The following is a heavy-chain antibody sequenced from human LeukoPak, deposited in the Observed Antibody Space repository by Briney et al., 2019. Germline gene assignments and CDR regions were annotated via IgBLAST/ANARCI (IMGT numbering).Heavy chain of an antibody. Sequence: GESLKISCKGSGYSFTSYWIGWVRQMPGKGLEWMGIIYPGDSDTRYSPSFQGQVTISADKSISTAYLQWSSLKAPDTAMYYCARRDYDILTGYYYYFDYWGQGTLVTVSS. CDR2: IYPGDSDT. V-gene: IGHV5-51*01. CDR1: GYSFTSYW. D-gene: IGHD3-9*01. CDR3: ARRDYDILTGYYYYFDY. J-gene: IGHJ4*02.